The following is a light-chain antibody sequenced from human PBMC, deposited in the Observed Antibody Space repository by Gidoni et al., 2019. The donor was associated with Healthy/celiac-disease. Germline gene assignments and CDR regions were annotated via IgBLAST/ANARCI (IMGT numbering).Light chain of an antibody. J-gene: IGKJ1*01. CDR1: QTVNKW. Sequence: DIQMTQSPSTLSASVGDRVNITCRANQTVNKWLAWYQQKPGKAPNLLIYRASSLKSGVPSRFSGSGSETEFTLTISSLQPDDLATYYCQQYNIFPWSFGQGTRFEIK. CDR2: RAS. V-gene: IGKV1-5*03. CDR3: QQYNIFPWS.